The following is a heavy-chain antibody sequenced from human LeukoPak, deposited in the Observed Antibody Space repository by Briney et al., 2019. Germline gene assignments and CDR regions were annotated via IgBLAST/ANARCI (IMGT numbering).Heavy chain of an antibody. D-gene: IGHD3/OR15-3a*01. CDR2: IKQDGSEK. Sequence: GGSLRLSCAASGFTFGDTWMNWVRQVPGQGLEWVANIKQDGSEKFYVASVKGRFTISRDNGKSSLYLQMNSLRAEDTALYYCATSYDMGWLIGYWGQGALVTVSS. CDR1: GFTFGDTW. V-gene: IGHV3-7*03. J-gene: IGHJ4*02. CDR3: ATSYDMGWLIGY.